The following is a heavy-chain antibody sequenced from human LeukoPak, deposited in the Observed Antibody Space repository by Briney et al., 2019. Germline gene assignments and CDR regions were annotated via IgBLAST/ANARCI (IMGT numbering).Heavy chain of an antibody. CDR3: ARESWKGSTTDGFDI. CDR2: MRSAGTT. Sequence: GGSQRLSCAAFGFTVSSYYMSWVRQAPGKGLEWVSVMRSAGTTSYADCVKGRFTISRDSSKNMLYLQVTSLRAEDTAMYYCARESWKGSTTDGFDIWGQGTMVTVSS. V-gene: IGHV3-53*01. CDR1: GFTVSSYY. D-gene: IGHD5/OR15-5a*01. J-gene: IGHJ3*02.